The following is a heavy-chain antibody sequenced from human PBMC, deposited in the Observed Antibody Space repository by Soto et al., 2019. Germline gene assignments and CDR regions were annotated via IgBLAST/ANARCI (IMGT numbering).Heavy chain of an antibody. V-gene: IGHV5-51*01. J-gene: IGHJ6*02. CDR3: ARHALWVYCSSTSCYGHYGMDV. D-gene: IGHD2-2*01. Sequence: EVQLVQSGAEVKKPGESLKISCKGSGYSFTSYWIGWVRQMPGKGLEWMGIIYPGDSDTRYSPSFQGQVTISADKSISTAYLQWSSLKASDTAMYYCARHALWVYCSSTSCYGHYGMDVWGQGTTVTVSS. CDR2: IYPGDSDT. CDR1: GYSFTSYW.